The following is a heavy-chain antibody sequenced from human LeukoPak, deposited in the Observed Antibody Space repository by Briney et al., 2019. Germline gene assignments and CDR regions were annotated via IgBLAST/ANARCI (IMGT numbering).Heavy chain of an antibody. CDR1: GFSFSKYW. J-gene: IGHJ4*02. V-gene: IGHV3-74*03. CDR2: IRPEGTTS. D-gene: IGHD3-9*01. CDR3: ARDLDWILFDY. Sequence: GGSLRLSCAASGFSFSKYWMHWVRQAPRKGLVWVSRIRPEGTTSAYADSVKGRFTISRDNAKNTLFLQMNSLSAEDTAVYYCARDLDWILFDYWGQGTLVTVSS.